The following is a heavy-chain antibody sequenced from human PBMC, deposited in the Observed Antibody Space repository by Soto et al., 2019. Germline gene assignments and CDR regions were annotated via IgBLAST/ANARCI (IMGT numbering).Heavy chain of an antibody. J-gene: IGHJ4*02. V-gene: IGHV3-11*01. CDR1: GFTFSDSS. CDR2: ISDSGNTI. Sequence: QVQLVESGGGLVKPGGSLRLSCAASGFTFSDSSMNWIRQAPGKGLEWVSYISDSGNTIFYADSVKGRFTISRDNSKNSLFLQMNSLRAEDTAVYYCATAGRGWGLIGYKPDYWGQGTLVTVSS. D-gene: IGHD3-9*01. CDR3: ATAGRGWGLIGYKPDY.